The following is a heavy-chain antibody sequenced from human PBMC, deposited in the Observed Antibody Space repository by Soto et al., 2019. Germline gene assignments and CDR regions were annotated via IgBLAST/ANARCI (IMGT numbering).Heavy chain of an antibody. CDR3: AKSRGSGSHFTPSDAFDF. Sequence: EVQLLDSGGGLVQPGGSLRLSCAASGFTFSSYAMSWVRQAPGKGLEWVSSISGRGGGTYYADSVKGRFTISRDNSKNTLSLQMNSLRAEDTAVYSCAKSRGSGSHFTPSDAFDFWGQGTMVTVSS. CDR1: GFTFSSYA. CDR2: ISGRGGGT. J-gene: IGHJ3*01. V-gene: IGHV3-23*01. D-gene: IGHD3-10*01.